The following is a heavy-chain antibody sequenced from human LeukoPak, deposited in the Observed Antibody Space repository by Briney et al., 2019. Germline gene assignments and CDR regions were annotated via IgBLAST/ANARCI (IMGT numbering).Heavy chain of an antibody. J-gene: IGHJ4*02. Sequence: ASVRVSCKASGYTFTGYYLHWVRQAPGQGLEWRGWINCNSGGTNYAQKFQGRVTMTRDTSSNTVYMDLSRLTFDDTAVYYCARDAVTVLTPFFEFWAQGTLVTVSS. D-gene: IGHD4-23*01. CDR2: INCNSGGT. CDR3: ARDAVTVLTPFFEF. V-gene: IGHV1-2*02. CDR1: GYTFTGYY.